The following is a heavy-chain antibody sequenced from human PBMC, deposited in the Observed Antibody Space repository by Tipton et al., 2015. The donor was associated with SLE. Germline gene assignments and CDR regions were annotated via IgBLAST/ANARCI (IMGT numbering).Heavy chain of an antibody. CDR3: ARSMLTTKRVFDY. J-gene: IGHJ4*02. D-gene: IGHD3-16*01. CDR2: INHSGST. CDR1: GGSFNGYY. V-gene: IGHV4-34*01. Sequence: TLSLTCAVYGGSFNGYYWSWIRQPPGKGLEWIGEINHSGSTNYNPSLKSRVTMSVDTSKHQFSLSVNSVTAADTAVYYCARSMLTTKRVFDYWGQGTLVTVSS.